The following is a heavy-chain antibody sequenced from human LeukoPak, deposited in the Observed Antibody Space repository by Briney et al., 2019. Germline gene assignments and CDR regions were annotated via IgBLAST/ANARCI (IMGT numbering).Heavy chain of an antibody. CDR3: ARDYILTGYSDY. Sequence: GGSLRLSCAASGFTFSSYEMNWVRQAPGKGLEWVSYISSSGSTIYYADSVKGRFTISRDNAKNSLYLQMNSLRAEDTAVYYCARDYILTGYSDYWGQGTLVTVSS. D-gene: IGHD3-9*01. V-gene: IGHV3-48*03. J-gene: IGHJ4*02. CDR1: GFTFSSYE. CDR2: ISSSGSTI.